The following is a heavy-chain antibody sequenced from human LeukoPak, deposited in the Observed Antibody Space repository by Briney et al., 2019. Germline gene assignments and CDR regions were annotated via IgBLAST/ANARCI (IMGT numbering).Heavy chain of an antibody. CDR1: GGTFINYA. Sequence: CSVKDSFKASGGTFINYAINWVRQPRSQERDGMGGIIPIFCTANYAQKFQGRVTITADESTSTAYMELSSLRSEDTAVYYCVRVGGSSWYQYYGMDVWGKGTTVTVSS. CDR3: VRVGGSSWYQYYGMDV. D-gene: IGHD6-13*01. CDR2: IIPIFCTA. J-gene: IGHJ6*04. V-gene: IGHV1-69*13.